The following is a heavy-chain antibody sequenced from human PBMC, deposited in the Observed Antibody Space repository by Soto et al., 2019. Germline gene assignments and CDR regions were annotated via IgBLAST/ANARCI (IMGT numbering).Heavy chain of an antibody. CDR3: ARLITMVRDSRYFDY. V-gene: IGHV5-51*03. D-gene: IGHD3-10*01. CDR1: GYSFTSYW. Sequence: EVQLVQSGAEVKKPGESLKISCKGSGYSFTSYWIGWVRQMPGKGLEWMGIIYPGDSDTRYSPSFQGQVTISADKSISTAYLQWSSLKASDTAMYYCARLITMVRDSRYFDYWGQGTLVTVSS. J-gene: IGHJ4*02. CDR2: IYPGDSDT.